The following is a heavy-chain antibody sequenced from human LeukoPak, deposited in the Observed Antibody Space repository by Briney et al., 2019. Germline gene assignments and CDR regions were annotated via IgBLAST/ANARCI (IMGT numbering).Heavy chain of an antibody. D-gene: IGHD1-1*01. CDR3: ARLTSNWYFDY. Sequence: SETLSLTCAVYGGSFSGYYWSWLRQPPGKGLEGIGQINHSGGTNYNPSLKSRVTISVDTSKNQFSLKLSSVTAADTAVYYCARLTSNWYFDYWGQGTLVTVSS. CDR1: GGSFSGYY. CDR2: INHSGGT. J-gene: IGHJ4*02. V-gene: IGHV4-34*01.